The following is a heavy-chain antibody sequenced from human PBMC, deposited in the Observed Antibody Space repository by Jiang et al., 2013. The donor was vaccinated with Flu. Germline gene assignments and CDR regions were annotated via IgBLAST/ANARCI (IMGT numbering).Heavy chain of an antibody. CDR1: GLKFDDYA. CDR2: IAWNSDSL. D-gene: IGHD5-24*01. Sequence: VQLVESGGGLVQPGGSLRLSCVTSGLKFDDYAMHWVRQAPGKGLEWVSSIAWNSDSLAYAESVKGRFSISRDNAENSLYLEMNSLRTEDTALYYCANDRRDGYSLDAFDSLGQGTMVSVSS. V-gene: IGHV3-9*01. CDR3: ANDRRDGYSLDAFDS. J-gene: IGHJ3*02.